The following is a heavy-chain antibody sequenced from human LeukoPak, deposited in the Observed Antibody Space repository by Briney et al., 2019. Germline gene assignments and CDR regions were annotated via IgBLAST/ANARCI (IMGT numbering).Heavy chain of an antibody. D-gene: IGHD4-17*01. CDR1: GFTFSSYA. Sequence: GGSLRLSCAASGFTFSSYAMSWVRQAPGKGLEWVSAISGSGGSTYYADSVKGRFAISRDNSKNTLYLQMNSLRAEDTAVYYCAKDVYGDYGGLDYWGQGTLVTVSS. CDR3: AKDVYGDYGGLDY. J-gene: IGHJ4*02. V-gene: IGHV3-23*01. CDR2: ISGSGGST.